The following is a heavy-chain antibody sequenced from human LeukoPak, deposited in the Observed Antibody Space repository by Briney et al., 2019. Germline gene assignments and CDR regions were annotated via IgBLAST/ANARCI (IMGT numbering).Heavy chain of an antibody. CDR2: IYSGGST. Sequence: GGSLRLSCAASGFTVSSNYMSWVRQAPGKGLEWVSVIYSGGSTYHADSVKGRFTISRDNSKNTLYLQMNSLRAEDTAVYYCAREVAVAGKRWFDPWGQGTLVTVSS. V-gene: IGHV3-66*02. CDR1: GFTVSSNY. D-gene: IGHD6-19*01. CDR3: AREVAVAGKRWFDP. J-gene: IGHJ5*02.